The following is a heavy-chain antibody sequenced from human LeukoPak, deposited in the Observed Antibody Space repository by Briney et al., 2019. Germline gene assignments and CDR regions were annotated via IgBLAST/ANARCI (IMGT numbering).Heavy chain of an antibody. CDR1: GGSISSGDYY. V-gene: IGHV4-30-4*08. CDR2: IYYSGST. J-gene: IGHJ4*02. Sequence: SQTLSLTCTVSGGSISSGDYYWSWIRQPPGKGLEWIGYIYYSGSTYYNPSLKSRVTISVDTSKNQFSLKLSSVTAADTAVYYCARASSTSSEFDYWGQGTLVTVSS. CDR3: ARASSTSSEFDY. D-gene: IGHD2-2*01.